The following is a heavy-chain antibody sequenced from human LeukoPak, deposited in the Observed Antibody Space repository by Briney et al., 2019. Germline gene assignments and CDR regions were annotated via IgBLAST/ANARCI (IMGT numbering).Heavy chain of an antibody. CDR3: ARGTPRGYSYGYGFDY. D-gene: IGHD5-18*01. J-gene: IGHJ4*02. CDR1: GFTFSNYW. CDR2: INLDESSR. V-gene: IGHV3-74*01. Sequence: RSGGSLRLSCAASGFTFSNYWMHWVRHAPGKGLVWVSRINLDESSRTYADSVKGRFTISRDNAQNTLYLQMNSLRADDTAVYYCARGTPRGYSYGYGFDYWGRGTLVTVSS.